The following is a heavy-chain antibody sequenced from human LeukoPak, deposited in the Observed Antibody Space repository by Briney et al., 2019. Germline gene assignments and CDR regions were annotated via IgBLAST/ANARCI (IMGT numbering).Heavy chain of an antibody. CDR1: GFTFSSYS. Sequence: GGSLRLSCAASGFTFSSYSMNWVRQAPGKGLEWVSSISSSSSYIYYADSVKGRFTISRDNAKDSLYLQMNSLRAEDTAVYYCSRDIPPMAVAKDAFDNWGQGKMVNVSS. V-gene: IGHV3-21*01. J-gene: IGHJ3*02. CDR2: ISSSSSYI. CDR3: SRDIPPMAVAKDAFDN. D-gene: IGHD6-19*01.